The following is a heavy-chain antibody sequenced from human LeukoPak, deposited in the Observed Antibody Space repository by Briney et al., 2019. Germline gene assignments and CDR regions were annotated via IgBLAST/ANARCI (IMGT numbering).Heavy chain of an antibody. CDR1: GGSISSYY. D-gene: IGHD6-19*01. J-gene: IGHJ6*02. V-gene: IGHV4-4*07. CDR2: IYTSGST. CDR3: ARDSYIAVASTNYYYGMDV. Sequence: PSETLSLTCTVSGGSISSYYWSWIRQPAGKGLEWIGRIYTSGSTNYNPSLKSRVTMSVDTSKNQFSLKLSSVTAADTAVYYCARDSYIAVASTNYYYGMDVWGQGTTVTVSS.